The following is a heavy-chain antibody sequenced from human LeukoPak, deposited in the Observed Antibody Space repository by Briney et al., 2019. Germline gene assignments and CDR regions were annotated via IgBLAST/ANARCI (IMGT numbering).Heavy chain of an antibody. Sequence: GGSLRLSCAASGFTFSSYAMHWVRQAPGKGLEWVAVISYDGGDKYYADSVKGRFTISRDKSKNTLYLQMNSLRAEDTAVYYCARDRDTAAAGYYFDYWGQGTLVTVSS. V-gene: IGHV3-30-3*01. CDR2: ISYDGGDK. J-gene: IGHJ4*02. CDR3: ARDRDTAAAGYYFDY. CDR1: GFTFSSYA. D-gene: IGHD6-13*01.